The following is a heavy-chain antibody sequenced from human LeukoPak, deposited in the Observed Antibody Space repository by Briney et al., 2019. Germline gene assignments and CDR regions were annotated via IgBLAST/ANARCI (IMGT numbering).Heavy chain of an antibody. Sequence: GGSLRLSCAASGFTFSSHAMDWVRQAPGKGLEWVSAISGIGSVTFAAASVRGRFTISRDNSKNTLYLQMNSLRAEDTAVYYCARSGDFLTGYYRGFDYWGQGTLVTVSS. J-gene: IGHJ4*02. CDR2: ISGIGSVT. V-gene: IGHV3-23*01. CDR1: GFTFSSHA. D-gene: IGHD3-9*01. CDR3: ARSGDFLTGYYRGFDY.